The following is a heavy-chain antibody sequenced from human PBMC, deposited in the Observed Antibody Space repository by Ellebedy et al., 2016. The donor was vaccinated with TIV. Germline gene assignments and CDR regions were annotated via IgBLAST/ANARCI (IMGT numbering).Heavy chain of an antibody. CDR3: ARVGEVAATPCSY. J-gene: IGHJ4*02. CDR2: IYPGDSDT. CDR1: RYSFTSYW. Sequence: GESLKISCKGSRYSFTSYWIGWVRQMHGKGLAWMGIIYPGDSDTRYSPSFQGKFTISADKSISTAYLQWSSLKASDTAMYYCARVGEVAATPCSYWGQGTLVTVSS. D-gene: IGHD2-15*01. V-gene: IGHV5-51*01.